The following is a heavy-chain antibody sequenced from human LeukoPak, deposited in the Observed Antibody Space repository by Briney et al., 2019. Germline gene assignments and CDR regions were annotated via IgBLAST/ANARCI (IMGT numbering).Heavy chain of an antibody. CDR2: ISGSGGST. V-gene: IGHV3-23*01. J-gene: IGHJ4*02. CDR3: ARARTTVTSPFDY. CDR1: GFTFSSYA. Sequence: GGSLRLSCAASGFTFSSYAMSWVRQAPGKGLQWVSTISGSGGSTYYADSVKGRFTISRDNAKNSLYLQMNSLRAEDTAVYYCARARTTVTSPFDYWGQGTLVTVSS. D-gene: IGHD4-17*01.